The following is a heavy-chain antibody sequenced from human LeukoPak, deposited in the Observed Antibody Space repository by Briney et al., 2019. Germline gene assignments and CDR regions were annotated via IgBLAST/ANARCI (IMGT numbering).Heavy chain of an antibody. CDR2: IRGRTGGT. D-gene: IGHD6-19*01. CDR1: GFTFNTNA. J-gene: IGHJ4*02. Sequence: GGSLRLSCAASGFTFNTNAMSWVRQAPGKGLEWVSAIRGRTGGTYYADSVKGRFTISRDNSKSTLYLQMDSLRAEDTAVYYCAKCRNSGCHQIDYWGQGTLVTVCS. V-gene: IGHV3-23*01. CDR3: AKCRNSGCHQIDY.